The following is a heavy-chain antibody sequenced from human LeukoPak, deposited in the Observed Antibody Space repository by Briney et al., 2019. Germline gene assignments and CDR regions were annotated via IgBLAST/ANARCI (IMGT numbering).Heavy chain of an antibody. Sequence: GGSLRLSCAASVFTFISYSMNWVRQAPGRGLDGVSAIISISTYIYYADSVKGRFTISRDNAKNSLYLQMNSLSAEDTDVYYCARVGDRSGSSFLFKRGKYTYYYYMDVWGKGTTVTISS. CDR1: VFTFISYS. CDR3: ARVGDRSGSSFLFKRGKYTYYYYMDV. J-gene: IGHJ6*03. CDR2: IISISTYI. D-gene: IGHD3-10*01. V-gene: IGHV3-21*04.